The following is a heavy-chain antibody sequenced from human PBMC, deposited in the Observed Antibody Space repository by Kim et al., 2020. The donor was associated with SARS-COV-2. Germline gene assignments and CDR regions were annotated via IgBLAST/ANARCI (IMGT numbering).Heavy chain of an antibody. V-gene: IGHV3-9*01. J-gene: IGHJ4*02. Sequence: GGSLRLSCAASGFTFDDCAMHWVRQAPGKGLEWISVISWNSDIIAYADSVKGRFTISRDNAKNSLYLQMSSLRTEDTAFYFCVKVISMVATSVFDSWGQGTLVTVSS. CDR1: GFTFDDCA. D-gene: IGHD5-12*01. CDR2: ISWNSDII. CDR3: VKVISMVATSVFDS.